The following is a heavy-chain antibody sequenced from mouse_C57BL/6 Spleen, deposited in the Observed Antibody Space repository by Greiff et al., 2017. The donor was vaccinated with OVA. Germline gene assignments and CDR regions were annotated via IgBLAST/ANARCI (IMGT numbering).Heavy chain of an antibody. CDR2: IWSGGST. CDR1: GFSLTSYG. D-gene: IGHD1-1*01. Sequence: QVQLQQSGPGLVQPSQSLSITCTVSGFSLTSYGVHWVRQSPGKGLEWLGVIWSGGSTDYNAAFISRLSISKDNSKSQVFFKMNSLQADDTAIYYYARDRGSSYYAMDYWGQGTSVTVSS. J-gene: IGHJ4*01. V-gene: IGHV2-2*01. CDR3: ARDRGSSYYAMDY.